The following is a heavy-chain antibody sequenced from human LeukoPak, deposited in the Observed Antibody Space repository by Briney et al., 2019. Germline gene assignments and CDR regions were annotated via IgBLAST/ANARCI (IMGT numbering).Heavy chain of an antibody. J-gene: IGHJ4*02. CDR2: INHSGST. CDR1: GGSFSDYY. D-gene: IGHD6-25*01. Sequence: PSETLSLTCAVSGGSFSDYYWSWIRQPPGKGLEWIGEINHSGSTNYNSSLKSRVTISVDTSKKQFSLKLSSVTAADTAVYYCARGPGIAAADAVSYRGQGTLVTVSS. V-gene: IGHV4-34*01. CDR3: ARGPGIAAADAVSY.